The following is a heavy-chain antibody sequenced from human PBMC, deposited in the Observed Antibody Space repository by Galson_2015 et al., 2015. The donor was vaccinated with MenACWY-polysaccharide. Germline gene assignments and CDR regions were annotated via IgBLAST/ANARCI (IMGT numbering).Heavy chain of an antibody. J-gene: IGHJ4*02. CDR3: ARINLPVPPIDY. D-gene: IGHD2-2*02. V-gene: IGHV3-74*01. CDR1: GFTFSSDW. Sequence: SLRLSCAASGFTFSSDWMHWVRQAPGKGLVWVSRINNDATTINYADSVKGRFIISSDNAKNTLYLQTNSLRAEDTAVYYCARINLPVPPIDYWGQGTLVTVSS. CDR2: INNDATTI.